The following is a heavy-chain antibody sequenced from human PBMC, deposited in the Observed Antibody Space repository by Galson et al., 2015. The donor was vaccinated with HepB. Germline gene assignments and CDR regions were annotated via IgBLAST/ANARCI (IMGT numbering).Heavy chain of an antibody. J-gene: IGHJ4*02. CDR3: AKDRPGYSSGGGCFDY. CDR1: GSTFSSYA. Sequence: SLRLSCAASGSTFSSYAMSWVRQAPGKGLEWVSAISGSGGSTYYADSVKGRFTISRDNSKNTLYLQMNSLRAEDTAVYYCAKDRPGYSSGGGCFDYWGQGTLVTVSS. CDR2: ISGSGGST. V-gene: IGHV3-23*01. D-gene: IGHD6-19*01.